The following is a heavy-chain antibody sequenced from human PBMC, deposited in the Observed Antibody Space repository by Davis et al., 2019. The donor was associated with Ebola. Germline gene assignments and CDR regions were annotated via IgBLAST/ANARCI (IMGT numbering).Heavy chain of an antibody. J-gene: IGHJ4*02. CDR3: ARSYYYDSSGYYPI. D-gene: IGHD3-22*01. CDR2: IYYSGST. CDR1: GGSISSYY. Sequence: PSETLSLTCTVSGGSISSYYWSWIWQPPGKGLEWIGYIYYSGSTNYNPSLKSRVTISVDTSKNQFSLKLSSVTAADTAVYYCARSYYYDSSGYYPIWGQGTLVTVSS. V-gene: IGHV4-59*01.